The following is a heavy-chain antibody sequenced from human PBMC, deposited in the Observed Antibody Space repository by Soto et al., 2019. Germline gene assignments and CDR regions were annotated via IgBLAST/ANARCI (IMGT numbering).Heavy chain of an antibody. J-gene: IGHJ4*02. V-gene: IGHV3-74*01. Sequence: EVQLVESGGGLVQPGGSLRLSCAASGFTFSWYWMHWVRQAPGNGLVWVSRINSDGSSTSYADSVKGRFTISRDYAQNTLYLQMNSLRAEDTAMYYCAREGVGGNFDYWGQGTLVTVSS. CDR1: GFTFSWYW. CDR2: INSDGSST. CDR3: AREGVGGNFDY. D-gene: IGHD1-26*01.